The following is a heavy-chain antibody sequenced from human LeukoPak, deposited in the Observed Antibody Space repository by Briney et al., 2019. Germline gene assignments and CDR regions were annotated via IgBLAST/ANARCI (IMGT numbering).Heavy chain of an antibody. Sequence: GRSLRLSCATSGFSFTAYTIHWVRQAPGEGPEWVALASGDGIHKQYAASVQGRFTISRDNSESTVYLEMNSLKDGDTGIYYCARAVSSSWYAAYWGHGTRATVSS. J-gene: IGHJ4*01. CDR3: ARAVSSSWYAAY. D-gene: IGHD6-13*01. CDR2: ASGDGIHK. V-gene: IGHV3-30*04. CDR1: GFSFTAYT.